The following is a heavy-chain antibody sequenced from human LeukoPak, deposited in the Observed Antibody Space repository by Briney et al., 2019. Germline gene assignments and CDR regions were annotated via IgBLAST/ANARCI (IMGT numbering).Heavy chain of an antibody. CDR3: ARGYYDYVWGSYRYNWFDP. D-gene: IGHD3-16*02. Sequence: SETLSLTCAVYGGSFSGYYWSWIRQPPGKGLEWIWEINHSGSTNYNPSLKSRVTISVDTSKNQFSLKLSSVTAADTAVYYCARGYYDYVWGSYRYNWFDPWGQGTLVTVSS. J-gene: IGHJ5*02. V-gene: IGHV4-34*01. CDR1: GGSFSGYY. CDR2: INHSGST.